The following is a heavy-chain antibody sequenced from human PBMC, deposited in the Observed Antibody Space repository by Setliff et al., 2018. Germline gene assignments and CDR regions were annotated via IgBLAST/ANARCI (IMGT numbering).Heavy chain of an antibody. Sequence: SETLSLTCAVYGGSFSGYYRSWIRQPPGKGLEWIGEINHSGSTNYNPSLKSRVTMSLDKSKNQFSLKLAPVTAADTALYYCARIGHFDFWRGFGVGAFDLWGHGSVVTVS. J-gene: IGHJ3*01. CDR1: GGSFSGYY. CDR2: INHSGST. V-gene: IGHV4-34*01. CDR3: ARIGHFDFWRGFGVGAFDL. D-gene: IGHD3-3*01.